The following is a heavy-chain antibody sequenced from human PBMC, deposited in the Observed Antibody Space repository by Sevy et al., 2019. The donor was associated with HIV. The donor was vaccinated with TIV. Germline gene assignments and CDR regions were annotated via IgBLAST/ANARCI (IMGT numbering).Heavy chain of an antibody. CDR2: IWYDGSNK. CDR1: GFTFSSYG. D-gene: IGHD5-18*01. J-gene: IGHJ4*02. V-gene: IGHV3-33*01. Sequence: GGSLRLSCAASGFTFSSYGMHWVRQAPGKGLEWVAVIWYDGSNKYYADSVKGRFTISRDNSKNTLYLLMNSLRAEDTAVYYCARDRYSYGFLIDYWGQGTLVTVSS. CDR3: ARDRYSYGFLIDY.